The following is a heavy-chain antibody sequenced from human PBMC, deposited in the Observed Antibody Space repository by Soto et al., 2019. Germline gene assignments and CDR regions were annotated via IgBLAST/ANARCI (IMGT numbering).Heavy chain of an antibody. CDR2: IYYSGST. CDR3: ARQGMMLDYVGPGWFDP. CDR1: GGSISSSSYY. J-gene: IGHJ5*02. D-gene: IGHD4-17*01. V-gene: IGHV4-39*01. Sequence: QLQLQESGPGLVKPSETLSLTCTVSGGSISSSSYYWGWIRQPPGKGLEWIGSIYYSGSTYYNPSLQRRVTISVDTSKNQFSLKLSSVTAADTAVYYCARQGMMLDYVGPGWFDPWGQGTLVTVSS.